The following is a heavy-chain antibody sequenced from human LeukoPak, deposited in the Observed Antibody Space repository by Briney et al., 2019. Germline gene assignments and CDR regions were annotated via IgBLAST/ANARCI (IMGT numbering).Heavy chain of an antibody. CDR3: ARDGRKRGLDFDY. CDR1: GYTFTSYY. D-gene: IGHD3/OR15-3a*01. J-gene: IGHJ4*02. CDR2: INPSGGST. Sequence: ASVNVSYKPSGYTFTSYYMHWVRQAPGQGLEWMGIINPSGGSTSYAQKFQGRVTMTRDTSTSTVYMELSSLRSEDTAVYYCARDGRKRGLDFDYWGQGTLVTVSS. V-gene: IGHV1-46*01.